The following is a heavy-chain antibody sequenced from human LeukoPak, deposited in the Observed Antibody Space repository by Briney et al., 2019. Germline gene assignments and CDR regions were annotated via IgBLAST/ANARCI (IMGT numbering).Heavy chain of an antibody. J-gene: IGHJ3*02. CDR2: IYYSGST. CDR3: ARRTVVTPGAFDI. CDR1: GGSISSGGYY. V-gene: IGHV4-31*03. Sequence: PSETLSLTCTVSGGSISSGGYYWSWIRQHPGTGLEWIGYIYYSGSTYYNPSLKSRVTISVDTSKNQFSLKLSSVTAADTAVYYCARRTVVTPGAFDIWGQGTMVTVSS. D-gene: IGHD4-23*01.